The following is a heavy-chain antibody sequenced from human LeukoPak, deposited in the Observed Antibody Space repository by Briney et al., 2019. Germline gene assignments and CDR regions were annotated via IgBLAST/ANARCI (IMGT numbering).Heavy chain of an antibody. CDR1: GGSISSSNW. J-gene: IGHJ4*02. CDR3: ARFSGSYDSSGYYGFDY. V-gene: IGHV4-4*02. CDR2: IYHSGST. D-gene: IGHD3-22*01. Sequence: SGTLSLTCAVSGGSISSSNWWSWVRQPPGKGLEWIGEIYHSGSTNYNPSLKSRVTISVDKSKNQFSLKLSPVTAADTAVYYCARFSGSYDSSGYYGFDYWGQGTLVTVSS.